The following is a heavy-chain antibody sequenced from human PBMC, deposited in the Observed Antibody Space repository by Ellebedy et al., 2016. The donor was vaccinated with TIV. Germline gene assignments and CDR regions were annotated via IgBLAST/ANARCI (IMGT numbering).Heavy chain of an antibody. CDR1: GYTFSNYV. J-gene: IGHJ4*02. CDR2: INHYSGNK. V-gene: IGHV1-18*01. D-gene: IGHD1-1*01. CDR3: ARNQRGSNWNDVGGLGY. Sequence: AASVKVSCKASGYTFSNYVISWVRQAPGQGLEWVGRINHYSGNKKYVEQLQGRVTMTTDTSTSTAYMELRSLRSDDTAVYYCARNQRGSNWNDVGGLGYWGQGTLVTVSS.